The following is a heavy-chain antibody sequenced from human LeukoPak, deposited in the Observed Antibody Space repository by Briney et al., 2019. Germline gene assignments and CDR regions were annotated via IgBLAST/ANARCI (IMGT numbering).Heavy chain of an antibody. Sequence: SETLSLTCVVYGGSFSGYFWSWIRHPPGKGLEWIGEITPSGSTHYNPSLKSRDSLSIDTPKKKLSPRLTSVTAADSAVYYCASSFYYDSRDYWGQGTLVTVSS. CDR1: GGSFSGYF. J-gene: IGHJ4*02. CDR3: ASSFYYDSRDY. D-gene: IGHD3-22*01. V-gene: IGHV4-34*01. CDR2: ITPSGST.